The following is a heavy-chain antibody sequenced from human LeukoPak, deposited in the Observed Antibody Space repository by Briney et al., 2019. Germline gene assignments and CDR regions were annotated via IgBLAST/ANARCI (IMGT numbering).Heavy chain of an antibody. Sequence: RPGGSLRLSCAASGFTFDDYGMSWVRQAPGKGLEWVSGINWNGGSTVFADSVKGRFTISRDNAKNTLYLQMNSLRVEDTAVYYCVRATYSGNPIFAYWGQGSLVTVSS. V-gene: IGHV3-20*04. D-gene: IGHD3-3*01. CDR2: INWNGGST. CDR3: VRATYSGNPIFAY. J-gene: IGHJ4*02. CDR1: GFTFDDYG.